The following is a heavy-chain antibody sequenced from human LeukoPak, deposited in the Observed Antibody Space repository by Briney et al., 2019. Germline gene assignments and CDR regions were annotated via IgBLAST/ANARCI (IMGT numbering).Heavy chain of an antibody. V-gene: IGHV4-4*02. Sequence: SETLSLTCAVSGGSISSSNWWRWVRQPPGKGLEWIGEIYHSGSTNYNPSRKSRVTISVDTSKDQFSLKLSSVTAADTAVYYCARSVEGYCRGGSCYYYSYYMDVWGKGTTVTVSS. CDR2: IYHSGST. J-gene: IGHJ6*03. CDR3: ARSVEGYCRGGSCYYYSYYMDV. D-gene: IGHD2-15*01. CDR1: GGSISSSNW.